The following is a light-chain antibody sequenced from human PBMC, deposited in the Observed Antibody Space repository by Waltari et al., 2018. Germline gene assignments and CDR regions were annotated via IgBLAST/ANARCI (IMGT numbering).Light chain of an antibody. V-gene: IGLV1-44*01. Sequence: QSVLTQPPSASGTPGQRVTISCSGSRSNIGSNTVSWYRQLPGTAPCLVRYSGGRRPHGGPDRLAGPKSGTSASLASSGLQSEDEADDFWAAWDDSLNGPVFGGGTKLTVL. CDR1: RSNIGSNT. J-gene: IGLJ3*02. CDR3: AAWDDSLNGPV. CDR2: SGG.